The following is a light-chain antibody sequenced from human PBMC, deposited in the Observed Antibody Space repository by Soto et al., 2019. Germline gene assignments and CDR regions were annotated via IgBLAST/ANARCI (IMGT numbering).Light chain of an antibody. CDR3: QHRSAWLSWT. J-gene: IGKJ1*01. CDR2: DAS. Sequence: EIVLTQSPATLSLSPGERATLSCRASQSISTDLAWYQQRPGQAPRLLISDASYRATGIPARFSGSGSGTTFTLTTSSLVPEDFAVYYCQHRSAWLSWTFGQGSKVDIK. CDR1: QSISTD. V-gene: IGKV3-11*01.